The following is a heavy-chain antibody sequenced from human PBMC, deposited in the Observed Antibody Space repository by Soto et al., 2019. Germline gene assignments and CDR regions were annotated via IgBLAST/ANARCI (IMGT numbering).Heavy chain of an antibody. CDR1: GFTFGDYA. J-gene: IGHJ4*02. CDR3: TRVAFGAFDY. CDR2: IRSKAYGGTT. Sequence: SLRLSCTASGFTFGDYAMSWVRQAPGKGLEWVGFIRSKAYGGTTEYAASVKGRFTISRDDSKSIAYLQMNSLKTEDTDVYYCTRVAFGAFDYWGQGTLVPVYS. D-gene: IGHD3-16*01. V-gene: IGHV3-49*04.